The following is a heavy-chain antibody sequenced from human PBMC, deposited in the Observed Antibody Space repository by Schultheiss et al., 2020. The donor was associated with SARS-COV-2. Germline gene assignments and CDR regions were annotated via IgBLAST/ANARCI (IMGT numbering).Heavy chain of an antibody. CDR3: ARYHYDISGYHNWFDP. CDR1: GYSISSGYY. J-gene: IGHJ5*02. V-gene: IGHV4-38-2*01. CDR2: IYHSGST. D-gene: IGHD3-22*01. Sequence: SETLSLTCAVSGYSISSGYYWGWLRQPPGKGLEWIGEIYHSGSTNYNPSLKSRVTISVDTSKNQFSLKLSSVTAADTAVYYCARYHYDISGYHNWFDPWGQGTLVTVSS.